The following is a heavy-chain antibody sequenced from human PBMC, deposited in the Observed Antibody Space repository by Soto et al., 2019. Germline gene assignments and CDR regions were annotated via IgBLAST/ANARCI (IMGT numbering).Heavy chain of an antibody. J-gene: IGHJ4*02. CDR2: INPSGGST. CDR1: GYTFTSYY. CDR3: ARGQGYYYDSSGYAFDY. D-gene: IGHD3-22*01. Sequence: ASVKVSCKASGYTFTSYYMHWVRQAPGQGLEWMGIINPSGGSTSYGQKFKGRVTMTRDTSTSTVYMELSSLRSEDTAVYYCARGQGYYYDSSGYAFDYWGQGTLVTVSS. V-gene: IGHV1-46*01.